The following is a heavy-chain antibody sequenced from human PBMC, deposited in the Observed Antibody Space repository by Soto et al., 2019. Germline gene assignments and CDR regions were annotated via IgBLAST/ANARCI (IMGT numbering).Heavy chain of an antibody. J-gene: IGHJ4*02. D-gene: IGHD3-22*01. CDR2: IYHSGST. CDR1: GGSISSSNW. V-gene: IGHV4-4*02. CDR3: ARGRDSSGYYYHAFDY. Sequence: LSLTCAVSGGSISSSNWWSWVRQPPGKGLEWIGEIYHSGSTNYNPSLKSRVTISVDKSKNQFSLKLSSATAADTAVYYCARGRDSSGYYYHAFDYWGQGTLVTVSS.